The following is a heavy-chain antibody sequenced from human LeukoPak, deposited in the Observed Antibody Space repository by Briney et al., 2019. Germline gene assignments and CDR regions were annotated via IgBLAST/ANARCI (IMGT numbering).Heavy chain of an antibody. CDR1: GYTFTSYY. V-gene: IGHV1-46*01. J-gene: IGHJ4*02. D-gene: IGHD6-19*01. CDR2: INPSGGST. CDR3: ARDRGIAVAGIPAYFDY. Sequence: ASVKVSCKASGYTFTSYYMHWVRQAPGQGLEWMGIINPSGGSTSYAQKFQGRVTMTRDTSTSTVYMELSSLRSEDTAVYYCARDRGIAVAGIPAYFDYWGQGTLVTVSS.